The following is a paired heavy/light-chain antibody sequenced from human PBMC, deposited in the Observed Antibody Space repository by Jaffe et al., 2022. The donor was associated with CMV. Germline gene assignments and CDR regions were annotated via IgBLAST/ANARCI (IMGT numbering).Light chain of an antibody. J-gene: IGKJ1*01. V-gene: IGKV2-28*01. CDR2: LGS. CDR1: QSLLHSNGYNY. Sequence: DIVMTQSPLSLPVTPGEPASISCRSSQSLLHSNGYNYLDWYLQKPGQSPQLLIYLGSNRASGVPDRFSGSGSGTDFTLKISRVEAEDVGVYYCMQALQTPLTFGQGTKVEIK. CDR3: MQALQTPLT.
Heavy chain of an antibody. CDR1: GGSFSGYY. CDR2: INHSGST. Sequence: QVQLQQWGAGLLKPSETLSLTCAVYGGSFSGYYWSWIRQPPGKGLEWIGEINHSGSTNYNPSLKSRVTISVDTSKNQFSLKLSSVTAADTAVYYCARPMDTYYYDSSGYGYWFDPWGQGTLVTVSS. J-gene: IGHJ5*02. V-gene: IGHV4-34*01. D-gene: IGHD3-22*01. CDR3: ARPMDTYYYDSSGYGYWFDP.